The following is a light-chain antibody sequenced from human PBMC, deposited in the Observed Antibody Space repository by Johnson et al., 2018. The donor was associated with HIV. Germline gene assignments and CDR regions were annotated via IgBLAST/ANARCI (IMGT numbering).Light chain of an antibody. CDR1: SSNIGNDS. CDR2: ENN. V-gene: IGLV1-51*02. J-gene: IGLJ1*01. Sequence: QSVFTQPPSVSAAPGQRVTISCSGSSSNIGNDSVSWYQQLPGTAPELLIYENNRRPSGIPDRFTGSKSGTSATLVITGLQTGDEADYYCGTWDSSLSGVFGTGTKGTVL. CDR3: GTWDSSLSGV.